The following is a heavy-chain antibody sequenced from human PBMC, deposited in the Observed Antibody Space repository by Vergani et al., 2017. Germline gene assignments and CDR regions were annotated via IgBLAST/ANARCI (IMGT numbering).Heavy chain of an antibody. D-gene: IGHD3-10*01. CDR2: IIPIFGTA. V-gene: IGHV1-69*13. Sequence: QVQLVQSGAEVKKPGASVKVSCKASGYTFTSYGISWVRQAPGQGLEWMGWIIPIFGTANYAQKFQGRVTITADESTSTAYMELSSLRSEDTAVYYCASTPRGVGVWVFDPWGQGTLVTVSS. CDR3: ASTPRGVGVWVFDP. CDR1: GYTFTSYG. J-gene: IGHJ5*02.